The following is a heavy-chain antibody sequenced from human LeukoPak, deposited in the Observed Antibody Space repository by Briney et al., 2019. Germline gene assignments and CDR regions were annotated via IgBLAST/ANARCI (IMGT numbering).Heavy chain of an antibody. Sequence: GGSLRLSCTPSGFTFSSFGMSWVRQAPGKGLEWISLISSSGGSIYYSDSVKGRFTISRDNSKNTLYLQMNSLRTEDTAVYYCARGIGINMDDYLDVWGKGTTVACSS. CDR1: GFTFSSFG. D-gene: IGHD3-10*01. J-gene: IGHJ6*03. CDR3: ARGIGINMDDYLDV. V-gene: IGHV3-23*01. CDR2: ISSSGGSI.